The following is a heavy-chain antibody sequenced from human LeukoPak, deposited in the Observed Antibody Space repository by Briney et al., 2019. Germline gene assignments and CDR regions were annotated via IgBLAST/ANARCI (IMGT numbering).Heavy chain of an antibody. CDR2: ISSNGGST. CDR3: ARQAVAGTSYYYYYMDV. CDR1: GFTFSSYA. V-gene: IGHV3-64*01. J-gene: IGHJ6*03. Sequence: GGSLRLSCAASGFTFSSYAMHWVRPAPGKGLEYVSAISSNGGSTYYANSVKGRFTISRDNSKNTLYLQMGSLRAEDMAVYYCARQAVAGTSYYYYYMDVWGKGTTVTVSS. D-gene: IGHD6-19*01.